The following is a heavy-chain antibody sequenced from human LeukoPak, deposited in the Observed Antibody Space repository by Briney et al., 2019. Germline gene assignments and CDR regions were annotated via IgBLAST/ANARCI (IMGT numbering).Heavy chain of an antibody. CDR1: GFTFSNYA. CDR2: ISGSGGST. Sequence: GGSLRLSCAASGFTFSNYAMSWVRQAPGKGLEWVSAISGSGGSTYYADSVKGRFTISRDNSKNTLCLQMNSLRAEDTAVYYCARPNYYDSSGYLIWGQGTLVTVSS. CDR3: ARPNYYDSSGYLI. J-gene: IGHJ4*02. V-gene: IGHV3-23*01. D-gene: IGHD3-22*01.